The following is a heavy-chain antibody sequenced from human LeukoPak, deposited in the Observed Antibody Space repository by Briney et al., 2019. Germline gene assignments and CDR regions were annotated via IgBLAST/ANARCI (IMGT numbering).Heavy chain of an antibody. Sequence: GGSLRLSCAASGFSFSRYWMSWVRQAPVRGLEWVANIKPDGSEIYYVDSVKGRFTISRDNAKNAVYLHMNSLRAEDTAVYYCARDGVPAANDYWGQGTLVTVSS. CDR1: GFSFSRYW. CDR3: ARDGVPAANDY. V-gene: IGHV3-7*01. CDR2: IKPDGSEI. J-gene: IGHJ4*02. D-gene: IGHD6-13*01.